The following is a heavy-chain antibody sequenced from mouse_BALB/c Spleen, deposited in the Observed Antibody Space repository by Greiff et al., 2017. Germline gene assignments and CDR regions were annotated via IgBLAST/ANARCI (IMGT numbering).Heavy chain of an antibody. D-gene: IGHD1-1*01. Sequence: EVKLMESGAELVKPGASVKLSCTASGFNIKDTYMHWVKQRPEQGLEWIGRIDPANGNTKYDPKFQGKATITADTSSNTAYLQLSSLTSEDTAVYYCARWDGSSYGHYAMDYWGQGTSVTVSS. CDR3: ARWDGSSYGHYAMDY. CDR1: GFNIKDTY. CDR2: IDPANGNT. J-gene: IGHJ4*01. V-gene: IGHV14-3*02.